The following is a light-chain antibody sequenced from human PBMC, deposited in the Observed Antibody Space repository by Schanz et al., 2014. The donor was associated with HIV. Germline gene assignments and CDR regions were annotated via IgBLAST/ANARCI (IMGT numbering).Light chain of an antibody. CDR1: QSVLSSSNSKNY. Sequence: DIVMTQSPDSLAVSLGERATINCKSSQSVLSSSNSKNYLAWYQQKPGQTPKLLFYWASTRESGVPDRFSGSGSGTDFTLTISSLQAEDVAVYYCQQFRTIPLTFGGGTKVEIK. CDR3: QQFRTIPLT. J-gene: IGKJ4*01. V-gene: IGKV4-1*01. CDR2: WAS.